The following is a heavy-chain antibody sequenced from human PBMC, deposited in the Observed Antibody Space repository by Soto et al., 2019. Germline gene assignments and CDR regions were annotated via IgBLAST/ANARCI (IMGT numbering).Heavy chain of an antibody. CDR1: GFTFSSYG. D-gene: IGHD3-22*01. CDR2: ISYDGSNK. V-gene: IGHV3-30*18. J-gene: IGHJ4*02. Sequence: GGFLRLSCAASGFTFSSYGMHWVRQAPGKGLEWVAVISYDGSNKYYEDSVKGRFTISRDNSKNTLYLQMNSLRAEDTAVYYCAKESYYDSSGYYRYWGQGTLVTVSS. CDR3: AKESYYDSSGYYRY.